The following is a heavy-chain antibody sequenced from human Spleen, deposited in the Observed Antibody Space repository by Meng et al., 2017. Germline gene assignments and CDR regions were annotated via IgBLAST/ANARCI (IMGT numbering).Heavy chain of an antibody. CDR3: ARDPIYGSGSYYNTLFDY. Sequence: ASVKVSCKASGYTFTGYYMHWVRQALGQGLEWMGRINPNSGGTNYAQKFQGRVTMTRDTSISTAYMELSRLRSDDTAVYYCARDPIYGSGSYYNTLFDYWGQGTRVT. CDR1: GYTFTGYY. CDR2: INPNSGGT. V-gene: IGHV1-2*06. J-gene: IGHJ4*02. D-gene: IGHD3-10*01.